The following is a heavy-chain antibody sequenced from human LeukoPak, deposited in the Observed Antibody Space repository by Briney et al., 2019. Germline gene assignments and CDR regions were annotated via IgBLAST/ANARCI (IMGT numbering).Heavy chain of an antibody. J-gene: IGHJ3*02. CDR3: ATRVTADSYDASDI. Sequence: GGSLRLSCAASGLIFRSFSMTWVRQAPGKGLEWVASISSTSNHKYHADSVKGRFTISRDNDKNSLYLQMNSLRAEDTALYYCATRVTADSYDASDIWGQGTMVTVSS. D-gene: IGHD6-13*01. CDR1: GLIFRSFS. V-gene: IGHV3-21*06. CDR2: ISSTSNHK.